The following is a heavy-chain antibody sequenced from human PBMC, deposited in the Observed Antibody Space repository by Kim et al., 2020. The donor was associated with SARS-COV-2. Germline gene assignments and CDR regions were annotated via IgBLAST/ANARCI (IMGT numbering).Heavy chain of an antibody. D-gene: IGHD1-26*01. CDR1: GGSISPYY. Sequence: SETLSLTCTVSGGSISPYYWSWIRQPPGKGLDWIGYIYSTGSTNYNPSLQSRVTISLDTSNYQFSLKLSSVTAADTAVYYCARDSGDSFDYWGQGTLVTV. J-gene: IGHJ4*02. V-gene: IGHV4-59*01. CDR2: IYSTGST. CDR3: ARDSGDSFDY.